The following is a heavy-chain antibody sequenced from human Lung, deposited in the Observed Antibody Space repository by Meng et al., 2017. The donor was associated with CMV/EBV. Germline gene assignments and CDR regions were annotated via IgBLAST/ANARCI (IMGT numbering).Heavy chain of an antibody. CDR1: TLNKYG. CDR3: AKVVVHYYARGGNADYSDY. V-gene: IGHV1-18*04. J-gene: IGHJ4*02. D-gene: IGHD3-22*01. Sequence: TLNKYGRVWVRQGPGKGLEWVRGISGYSRNTNYAQKIQDRITMTTHTTSNTAYMELRSLRSDDTAIYYCAKVVVHYYARGGNADYSDYWGQGTLVTVSS. CDR2: ISGYSRNT.